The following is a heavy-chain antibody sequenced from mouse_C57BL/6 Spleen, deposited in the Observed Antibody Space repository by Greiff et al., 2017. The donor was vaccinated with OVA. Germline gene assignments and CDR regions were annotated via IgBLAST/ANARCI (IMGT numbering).Heavy chain of an antibody. CDR1: GYTFTSYW. V-gene: IGHV1-7*01. J-gene: IGHJ2*01. CDR2: INPSSGYT. Sequence: QVQLQQSGAELAKPGASVKLSCKASGYTFTSYWMHWVKQRPGQGLEWIGYINPSSGYTKYNQKFKDKATLTADKSSSTAYTQLSSLTSEDSAVYYCAREDGAAIYDGYYGYWGQGTTLTVSS. CDR3: AREDGAAIYDGYYGY. D-gene: IGHD2-3*01.